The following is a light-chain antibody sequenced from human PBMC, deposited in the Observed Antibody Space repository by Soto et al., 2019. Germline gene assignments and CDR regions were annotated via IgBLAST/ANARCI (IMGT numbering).Light chain of an antibody. V-gene: IGKV3-15*01. Sequence: ILMTQSPATLSMSPGGRATLSCRASQSISSNSAWCRPYSRQAPRMLIAGAPTRATGIPSMLISSGSATEFTLTICSRPYAEYVAYDCRQYSNWWPRTFGQGTRLEIK. J-gene: IGKJ5*01. CDR1: QSISSN. CDR2: GAP. CDR3: RQYSNWWPRT.